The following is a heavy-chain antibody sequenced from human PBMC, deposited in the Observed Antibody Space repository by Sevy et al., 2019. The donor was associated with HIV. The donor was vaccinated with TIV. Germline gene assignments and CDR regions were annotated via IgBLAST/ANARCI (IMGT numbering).Heavy chain of an antibody. CDR2: LSYDGREK. V-gene: IGHV3-30*18. Sequence: GGSLRLSCAASGFTFSTYGMHWVRQAPGKGVEWVAVLSYDGREKYYGNSVKGRFTISRDNSKNTLYLQMNSLRDEDTAVYYCAKVGPHCSGGTCYHPLFDYCGQGTLVTVSS. CDR1: GFTFSTYG. J-gene: IGHJ4*02. D-gene: IGHD2-15*01. CDR3: AKVGPHCSGGTCYHPLFDY.